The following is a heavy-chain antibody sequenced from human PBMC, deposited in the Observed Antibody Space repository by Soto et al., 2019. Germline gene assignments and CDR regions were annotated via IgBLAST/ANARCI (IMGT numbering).Heavy chain of an antibody. CDR1: GGSISDSY. CDR2: VYYSGST. V-gene: IGHV4-59*01. J-gene: IGHJ4*02. CDR3: ARSVAVPGAHIDY. Sequence: SETLSLTCSVSGGSISDSYWSWIRQSPGKGLEWLGYVYYSGSTNYSPSLRSRVSISVDTSKNEFSLRLSSVTAADTAVYFCARSVAVPGAHIDYWGQGTQVTVSS. D-gene: IGHD6-19*01.